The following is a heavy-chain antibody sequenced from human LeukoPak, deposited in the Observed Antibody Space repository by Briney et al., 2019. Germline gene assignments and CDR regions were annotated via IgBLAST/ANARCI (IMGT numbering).Heavy chain of an antibody. Sequence: SETLSLTCAVYGGSFSGYYWSWIRQPPGKGLEWIGEINHSGSTNYNPSLKSRVTISVDTSKNQFSLKLSSVTAADTAVYYCARLGSGWYYFDYWGQGTLVTVSS. J-gene: IGHJ4*02. D-gene: IGHD6-19*01. CDR1: GGSFSGYY. V-gene: IGHV4-34*01. CDR3: ARLGSGWYYFDY. CDR2: INHSGST.